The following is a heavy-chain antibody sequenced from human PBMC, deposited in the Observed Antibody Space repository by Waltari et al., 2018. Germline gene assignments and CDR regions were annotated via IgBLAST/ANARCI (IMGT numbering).Heavy chain of an antibody. CDR2: IYYSVST. CDR1: GGSISSSSYY. CDR3: ASRGITMVRGVR. D-gene: IGHD3-10*01. J-gene: IGHJ4*02. Sequence: QLQLQESGPGLVKPSETLSLTCTVSGGSISSSSYYWGWTRPPPGKGLEWIGSIYYSVSTYYNPSLKSRVTISVDTSKNQFSLKLSSVTAADTAVYYCASRGITMVRGVRWGQGTLVTVSS. V-gene: IGHV4-39*01.